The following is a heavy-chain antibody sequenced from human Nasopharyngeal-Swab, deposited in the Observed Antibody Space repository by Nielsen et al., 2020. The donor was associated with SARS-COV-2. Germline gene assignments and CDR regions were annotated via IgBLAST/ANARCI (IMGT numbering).Heavy chain of an antibody. CDR2: INSDGSST. Sequence: GGSLRLSCAASGFTFSSYWMHWVRQAPGKGLVWVSRINSDGSSTSYADSVKGRFTISRDNAKNTLYLQMNSLRAEDTAVYYCAGDLGYYDYVWGSYRIKDFDYWGQGTLVTVSS. CDR3: AGDLGYYDYVWGSYRIKDFDY. D-gene: IGHD3-16*02. V-gene: IGHV3-74*01. CDR1: GFTFSSYW. J-gene: IGHJ4*02.